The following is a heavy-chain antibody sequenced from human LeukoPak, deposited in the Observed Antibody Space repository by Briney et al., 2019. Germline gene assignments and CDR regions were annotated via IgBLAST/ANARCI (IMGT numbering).Heavy chain of an antibody. CDR2: INHSGST. Sequence: GSLRLSCAASGFTFSSYAMSWVRQPPGKGLEWIGEINHSGSTNYNPSLKSRVTISVDTSKNQFSLKLSSVTAADTAVYYCARWGYSYGYLDYWGQGTLVTVSS. J-gene: IGHJ4*02. V-gene: IGHV4-34*01. D-gene: IGHD5-18*01. CDR3: ARWGYSYGYLDY. CDR1: GFTFSSYA.